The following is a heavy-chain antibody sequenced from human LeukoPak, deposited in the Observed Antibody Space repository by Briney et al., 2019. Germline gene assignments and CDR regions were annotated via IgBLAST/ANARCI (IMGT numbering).Heavy chain of an antibody. J-gene: IGHJ6*02. CDR2: IYYSGST. CDR3: ARYGYYYDSSGYYSPGVVYYYGMDV. CDR1: GGSISSYY. V-gene: IGHV4-59*01. Sequence: PSETLSLTCTVSGGSISSYYWSWIRQPPGKGLERIGYIYYSGSTNYNPSLKSRVTISVDTSKNQFSLKLSSVTAADTAVYYCARYGYYYDSSGYYSPGVVYYYGMDVWGQGTTVTVSS. D-gene: IGHD3-22*01.